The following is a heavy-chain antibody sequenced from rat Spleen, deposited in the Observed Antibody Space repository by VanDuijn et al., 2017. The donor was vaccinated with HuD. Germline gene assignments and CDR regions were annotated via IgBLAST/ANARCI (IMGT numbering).Heavy chain of an antibody. CDR1: GFTFSNYN. D-gene: IGHD1-9*01. CDR3: VRHGYTRYYFDY. J-gene: IGHJ2*01. Sequence: EVQLVESGGGLVQPGRSLKLSCAASGFTFSNYNIAWVRPAPTKGLEWFASISTGGGNTYYRDSVKGRFTISRHNAKSTLYLQMDSLRSEDTATYYCVRHGYTRYYFDYWGQGVMVTVSS. V-gene: IGHV5S23*01. CDR2: ISTGGGNT.